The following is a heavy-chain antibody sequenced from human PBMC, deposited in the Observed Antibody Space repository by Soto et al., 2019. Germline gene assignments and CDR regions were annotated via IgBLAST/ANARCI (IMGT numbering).Heavy chain of an antibody. V-gene: IGHV4-59*01. CDR1: GGSISSYY. CDR3: ARDGIGPSNSGYGWFDP. D-gene: IGHD5-12*01. J-gene: IGHJ5*02. Sequence: SETLSLTCTVSGGSISSYYWSWIRQPPGKGLEWIGYICYSGSTNYNPSLKSRVTISVDTSKNQFSLKLSSVTAADTAVYYCARDGIGPSNSGYGWFDPWGQGTLVTVSS. CDR2: ICYSGST.